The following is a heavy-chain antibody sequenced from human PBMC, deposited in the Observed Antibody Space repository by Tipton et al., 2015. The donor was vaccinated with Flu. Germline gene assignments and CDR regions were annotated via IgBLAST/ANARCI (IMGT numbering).Heavy chain of an antibody. CDR2: IIPILGIA. Sequence: QVQLVQSGAEVKKPGSSVKVSCKASGGTFSSYAISWVRQAPGQGLEWMGRIIPILGIANYAQKFRGRVTITADKSTSTAYMELSSLRSEDTAVYYCARGPTTIFGVVIAFDYWGQGTLVTVSS. J-gene: IGHJ4*02. D-gene: IGHD3-3*01. CDR1: GGTFSSYA. CDR3: ARGPTTIFGVVIAFDY. V-gene: IGHV1-69*09.